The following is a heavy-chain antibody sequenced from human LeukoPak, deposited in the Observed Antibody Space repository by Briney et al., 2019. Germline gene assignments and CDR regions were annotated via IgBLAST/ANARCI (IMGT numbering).Heavy chain of an antibody. CDR3: ARDFYPRTDYSNYEAP. CDR2: INPSGGST. CDR1: GYTFTSYY. D-gene: IGHD4-11*01. V-gene: IGHV1-46*01. J-gene: IGHJ5*02. Sequence: GASVKVSCKASGYTFTSYYMHWVRQAPGQGLEWMGIINPSGGSTSYAQKFQGRVTMTRDTSTSTVYMELSSLRSEDTAVCYCARDFYPRTDYSNYEAPWGQGTLVTVSS.